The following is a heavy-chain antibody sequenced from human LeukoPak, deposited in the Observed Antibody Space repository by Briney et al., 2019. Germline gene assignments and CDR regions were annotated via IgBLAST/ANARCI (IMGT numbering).Heavy chain of an antibody. CDR2: TYYRSKWYN. D-gene: IGHD3-10*01. J-gene: IGHJ4*02. Sequence: SQTLSLTCAISVDILPNNIAAWNWIPQSPSRGLEWLGRTYYRSKWYNGYAVSVKSRITINPDTSKNQFSLQLNSVTPEDTAVYYCAGGSGQLASWGQGTLVTVSS. CDR3: AGGSGQLAS. CDR1: VDILPNNIAA. V-gene: IGHV6-1*01.